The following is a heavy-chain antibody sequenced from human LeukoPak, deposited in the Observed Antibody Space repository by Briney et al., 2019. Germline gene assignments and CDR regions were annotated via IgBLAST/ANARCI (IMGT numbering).Heavy chain of an antibody. J-gene: IGHJ4*02. D-gene: IGHD3-3*01. Sequence: GGAPGIPCAAPGSPLRGFEKKWDRQAHGKGVEWVSYISRSGTILSYTDPVKGRFTISRDNAKNSLYLQMNSLRAEDTAVYYCARERDDYYFDYWGQGTLVTVSS. CDR2: ISRSGTIL. CDR1: GSPLRGFE. CDR3: ARERDDYYFDY. V-gene: IGHV3-48*03.